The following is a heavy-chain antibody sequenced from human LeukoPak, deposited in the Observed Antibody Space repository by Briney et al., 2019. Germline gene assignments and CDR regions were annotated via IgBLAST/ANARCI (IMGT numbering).Heavy chain of an antibody. V-gene: IGHV3-48*03. J-gene: IGHJ4*02. CDR3: ARGFNYAFDY. Sequence: QAGGSLRLSCAASGFTFSVYEMNWVRQAPGKGLEWFSYITSGGGTIYYADSVKGRFTISRDNAKNSLYLQMNSLRADDTATYYCARGFNYAFDYWGQGTQVTVSS. CDR2: ITSGGGTI. CDR1: GFTFSVYE. D-gene: IGHD2-2*01.